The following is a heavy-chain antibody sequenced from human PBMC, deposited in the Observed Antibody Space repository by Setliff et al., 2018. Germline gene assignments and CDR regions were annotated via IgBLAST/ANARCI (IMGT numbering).Heavy chain of an antibody. Sequence: QTGGSLRLSCAASGFTFSSYSMNWVRQAPGKGLEWVSYISSSGSTIYYADSVKGRFTISRDNAKNSLYLQMNSLRAEDTAVYYCARGESGWVDYYDSSGSESDNYYYYGMDVWGQGTTVTVSS. J-gene: IGHJ6*02. CDR3: ARGESGWVDYYDSSGSESDNYYYYGMDV. CDR2: ISSSGSTI. CDR1: GFTFSSYS. V-gene: IGHV3-48*04. D-gene: IGHD3-22*01.